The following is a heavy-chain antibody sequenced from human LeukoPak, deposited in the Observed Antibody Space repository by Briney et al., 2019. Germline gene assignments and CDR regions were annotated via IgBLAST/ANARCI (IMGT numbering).Heavy chain of an antibody. CDR3: AKELRMTV. J-gene: IGHJ4*02. V-gene: IGHV3-23*01. CDR1: GFTFSSYP. CDR2: IAASGSTT. D-gene: IGHD2-21*02. Sequence: GGSLRLSCAASGFTFSSYPMTWVRQAPGKGLEWVSGIAASGSTTYYGDSVKGRFTISRDNSKNTLYLQMNRLRAEDTAVYYCAKELRMTVWGQGSLVTVSS.